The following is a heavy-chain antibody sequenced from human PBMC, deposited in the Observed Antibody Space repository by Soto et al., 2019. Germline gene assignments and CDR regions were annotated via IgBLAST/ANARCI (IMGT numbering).Heavy chain of an antibody. CDR1: GFSFRSYE. CDR3: ARDSWFGDLSSLYFDY. J-gene: IGHJ4*02. Sequence: EVQLVESGGGLVQPGGSLRLSCAASGFSFRSYEMNWVRQAPGKGLEWVSYISSSGSAIYYADSVKGRFTISRDNANNSLYLQMNGLRAEDTAVYYCARDSWFGDLSSLYFDYWGQGTLVTVSS. D-gene: IGHD3-10*01. V-gene: IGHV3-48*03. CDR2: ISSSGSAI.